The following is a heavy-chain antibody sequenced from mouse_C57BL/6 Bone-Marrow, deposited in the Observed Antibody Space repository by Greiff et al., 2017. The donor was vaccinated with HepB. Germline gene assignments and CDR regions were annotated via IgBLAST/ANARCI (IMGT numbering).Heavy chain of an antibody. J-gene: IGHJ4*01. V-gene: IGHV5-6*01. CDR2: ISSGGSYT. CDR1: GFTFSSYG. CDR3: ARLDYYAMDY. Sequence: EVQLVESGGDLVKPGGSLKLSCAASGFTFSSYGMSWVRQTPDKRLEWVATISSGGSYTYYPDSVKGRFTISRDYAKNTLYLQMSSLKSEDTAMYYCARLDYYAMDYWGQGTSVTVSS.